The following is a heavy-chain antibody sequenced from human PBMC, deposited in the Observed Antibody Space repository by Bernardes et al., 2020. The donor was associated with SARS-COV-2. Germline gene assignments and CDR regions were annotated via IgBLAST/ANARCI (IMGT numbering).Heavy chain of an antibody. V-gene: IGHV1-2*02. J-gene: IGHJ4*02. CDR2: INPNSGGT. CDR1: GYSFTTYL. CDR3: ARTGGKSVVVVAATSY. Sequence: ASVKVSCKASGYSFTTYLINWVRQAPGQGLEWMGWINPNSGGTKYAQKFQGRVTMTRDTSISTAYMELSKLTSDDTAVYYCARTGGKSVVVVAATSYWGQGTLVTVSS. D-gene: IGHD2-15*01.